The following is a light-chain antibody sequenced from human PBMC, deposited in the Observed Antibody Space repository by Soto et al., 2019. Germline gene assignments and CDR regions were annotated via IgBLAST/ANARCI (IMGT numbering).Light chain of an antibody. V-gene: IGKV3-20*01. Sequence: EIVLTQSPGTLSLSPGERATLSCRASQSVSSSYLAWYQQKPGQPPRLLIYGASSRATGIPDRFSGGGSGTYFTLTISRLEPEDFAVYYCQQYGSSPTFGQGTKVEIK. J-gene: IGKJ1*01. CDR3: QQYGSSPT. CDR1: QSVSSSY. CDR2: GAS.